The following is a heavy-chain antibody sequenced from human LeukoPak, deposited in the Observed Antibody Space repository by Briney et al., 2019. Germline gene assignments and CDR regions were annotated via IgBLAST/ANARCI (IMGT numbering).Heavy chain of an antibody. CDR1: GFTFSSYG. Sequence: QTGGSLRLSCAASGFTFSSYGMHWVRQAPGKGLEWVAFIRYDGSNKYYADSVKGRFTISRDNSKNTLYLQINSLRAEDTAVYYCARGGSRVPFDYWGQGTLVTVSS. CDR3: ARGGSRVPFDY. J-gene: IGHJ4*02. D-gene: IGHD6-13*01. CDR2: IRYDGSNK. V-gene: IGHV3-30*02.